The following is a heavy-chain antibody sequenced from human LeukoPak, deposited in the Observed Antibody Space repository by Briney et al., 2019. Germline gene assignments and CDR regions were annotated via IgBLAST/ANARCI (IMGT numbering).Heavy chain of an antibody. CDR2: INPNSGGT. D-gene: IGHD3-10*01. Sequence: RASVKVSCKASGYTFTGYYMHWVRQAPGRGLEWMGWINPNSGGTNYAQKFQGRVTMTRDTSISTAYMELSRLRSDDTAVYYCARDYYYGSGSYYDYWGQGTLVTVSS. V-gene: IGHV1-2*02. CDR1: GYTFTGYY. J-gene: IGHJ4*02. CDR3: ARDYYYGSGSYYDY.